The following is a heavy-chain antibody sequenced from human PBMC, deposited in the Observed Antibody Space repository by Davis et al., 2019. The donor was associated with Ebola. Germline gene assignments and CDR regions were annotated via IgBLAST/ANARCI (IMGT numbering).Heavy chain of an antibody. CDR2: INPSGGST. D-gene: IGHD3-3*01. CDR3: ARDSPTGVTILGSSMDV. Sequence: ASVKVSCKASGGTFSSYTISWVRQAPGQGLEWMGIINPSGGSTSYAQKFQGRVTMTRDTSTSTVYMELSSLRSEDTAVYYCARDSPTGVTILGSSMDVWGQGTTVTVSS. J-gene: IGHJ6*02. CDR1: GGTFSSYT. V-gene: IGHV1-46*01.